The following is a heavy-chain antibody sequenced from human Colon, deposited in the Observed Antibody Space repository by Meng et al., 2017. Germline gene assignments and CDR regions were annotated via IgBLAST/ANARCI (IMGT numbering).Heavy chain of an antibody. CDR1: GFTFSSYG. CDR3: AREQSAYYDILTGYGLFDY. Sequence: GESLKISCAASGFTFSSYGMHWVRQAPGKGLEWVAVIWYDGSNKYYADSVKGRFTISRDNSKNTLYLQMNSLRAEDTAVYYCAREQSAYYDILTGYGLFDYWGQGKLV. D-gene: IGHD3-9*01. J-gene: IGHJ4*02. CDR2: IWYDGSNK. V-gene: IGHV3-33*01.